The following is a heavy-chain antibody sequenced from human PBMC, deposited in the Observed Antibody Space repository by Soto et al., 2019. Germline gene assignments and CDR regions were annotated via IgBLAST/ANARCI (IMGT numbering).Heavy chain of an antibody. Sequence: GGSLRLSCAASGFTFSSYGMHWVRQAPGKGLEWVAVISYDGSNKYYADSVKGRFTISRDNSKNTLYLQMNSLRAEDTAVYYYAKDRARRGIQLWLSNFDYWGQGTLVTVSS. J-gene: IGHJ4*02. CDR1: GFTFSSYG. CDR2: ISYDGSNK. V-gene: IGHV3-30*18. CDR3: AKDRARRGIQLWLSNFDY. D-gene: IGHD5-18*01.